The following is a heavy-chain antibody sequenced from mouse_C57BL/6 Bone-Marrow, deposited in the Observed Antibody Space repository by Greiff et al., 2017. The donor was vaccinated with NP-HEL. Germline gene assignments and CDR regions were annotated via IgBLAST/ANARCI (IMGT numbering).Heavy chain of an antibody. V-gene: IGHV1-81*01. Sequence: VKLMESGAELARPGASVKLSCKASGYTFTSYGISWVKQRTGQGLEWIGEIYPRSGNTYYNEKFKGKATLTADKSSSTAYMELRSLTSEDSAVYFCARWEGKKAYWGQGTLVTVSA. CDR3: ARWEGKKAY. CDR1: GYTFTSYG. D-gene: IGHD3-3*01. J-gene: IGHJ3*01. CDR2: IYPRSGNT.